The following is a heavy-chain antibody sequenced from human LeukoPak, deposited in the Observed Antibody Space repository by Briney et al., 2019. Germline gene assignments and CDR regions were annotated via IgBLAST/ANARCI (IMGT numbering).Heavy chain of an antibody. J-gene: IGHJ4*02. D-gene: IGHD3-22*01. Sequence: GGSLRLSCAASGFTFSDYYMSWIRQAPGKGLEWVSYISSSGSTIYYADSVKGRFTISRDNAKNSLYLQMNSLRAEDTAVYYCARSTYYYDSSGYFEFDYWGQGTLVTVSS. CDR3: ARSTYYYDSSGYFEFDY. CDR2: ISSSGSTI. V-gene: IGHV3-11*04. CDR1: GFTFSDYY.